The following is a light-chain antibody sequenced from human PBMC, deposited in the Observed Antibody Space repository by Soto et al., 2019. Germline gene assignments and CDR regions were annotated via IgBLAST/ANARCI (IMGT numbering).Light chain of an antibody. CDR2: DVT. CDR1: SSDIGGYNY. V-gene: IGLV2-14*01. J-gene: IGLJ2*01. Sequence: QSALTQPASVSGSPGQSITISCTGTSSDIGGYNYVSWYQQHPGKAPKLMIYDVTNRPSGVSNRFSGSKSGNTASLTISGLRAEDEGDYYCSSYTTRTTVVFGGGTKLTVL. CDR3: SSYTTRTTVV.